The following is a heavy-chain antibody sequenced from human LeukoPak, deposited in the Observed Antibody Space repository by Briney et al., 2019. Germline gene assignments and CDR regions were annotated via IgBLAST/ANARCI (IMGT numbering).Heavy chain of an antibody. CDR3: AKADGDY. CDR2: ISWNSGSI. Sequence: PGGSLRLSCAASGFTFDDYAMHWVQQAPGKGLEWVSGISWNSGSIGYADSVKGRFTISRDNAKNSLYLQMNSLRAEDTALYYCAKADGDYWGQGTLVTVSS. CDR1: GFTFDDYA. V-gene: IGHV3-9*01. J-gene: IGHJ4*02.